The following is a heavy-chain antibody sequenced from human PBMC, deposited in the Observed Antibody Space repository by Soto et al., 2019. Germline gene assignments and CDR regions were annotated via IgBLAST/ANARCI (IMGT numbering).Heavy chain of an antibody. Sequence: SETLSLTCTVSGGSISSSSYYWGWIRQPPGKGLEWIGSIYYSGSTYYNPSLKSRVTISVDTSKNQFSLKLSSVTAADTAVYYCARPYGFWSGPDAFDIWGHGTMVTVSS. J-gene: IGHJ3*02. V-gene: IGHV4-39*01. CDR1: GGSISSSSYY. CDR2: IYYSGST. D-gene: IGHD3-3*01. CDR3: ARPYGFWSGPDAFDI.